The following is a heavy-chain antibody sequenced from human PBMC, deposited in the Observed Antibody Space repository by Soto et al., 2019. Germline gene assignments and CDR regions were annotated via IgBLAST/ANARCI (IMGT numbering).Heavy chain of an antibody. CDR2: IKNDGSQQ. CDR3: SRENWCQDY. CDR1: GFTFSVYY. Sequence: SGGSLRVSCSASGFTFSVYYMTWVRQAPGKGLEWVASIKNDGSQQYYVDSVKGRFTISRDNAKNSLYLQMHSPRAGDTALYYCSRENWCQDYWGQVPRVTVSS. D-gene: IGHD2-8*01. V-gene: IGHV3-7*03. J-gene: IGHJ4*02.